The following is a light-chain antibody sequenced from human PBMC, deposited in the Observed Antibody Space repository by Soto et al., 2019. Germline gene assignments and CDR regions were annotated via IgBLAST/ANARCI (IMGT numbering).Light chain of an antibody. CDR2: LNSDGSH. Sequence: QLVLTQSPSASASLGASVKLTCTLSSGHSNYAIAWHQQQSEKGPRYLMKLNSDGSHSKWDGIPDRFSGSSSGAERYLTISSLQYEDEADYYCQTWGSGIVVFGGGTKLTVL. V-gene: IGLV4-69*01. CDR1: SGHSNYA. J-gene: IGLJ2*01. CDR3: QTWGSGIVV.